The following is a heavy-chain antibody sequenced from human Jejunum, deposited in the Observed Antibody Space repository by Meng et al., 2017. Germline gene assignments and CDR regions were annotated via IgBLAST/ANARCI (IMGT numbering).Heavy chain of an antibody. CDR2: IIPIFDTP. V-gene: IGHV1-69*01. CDR3: ARGAVVATTYYFDS. J-gene: IGHJ4*02. CDR1: GGTFNTYA. D-gene: IGHD2-15*01. Sequence: QGQLVQSGAEVKKPGSSVKVSCNVSGGTFNTYAISWVRQAPGQGLEWMGGIIPIFDTPNYAQKFQDRVTITADASTSTAYMELNGLISEDTALYYCARGAVVATTYYFDSWGQGTLVTVSS.